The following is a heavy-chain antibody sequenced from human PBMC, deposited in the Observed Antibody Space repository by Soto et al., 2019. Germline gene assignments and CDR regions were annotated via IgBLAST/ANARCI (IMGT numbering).Heavy chain of an antibody. CDR2: ISISGGNT. Sequence: EVQLLESGGGLVQPGGSLRLSCAASGLPFSSHAMSWVRQAPGKGLEWVSSISISGGNTYYADSVRGRFTISRDNSKNTLYLPMNSLTAEDTAIYYCSNEIRPKDYWGQGTLVTVSS. CDR3: SNEIRPKDY. V-gene: IGHV3-23*01. J-gene: IGHJ4*02. D-gene: IGHD4-17*01. CDR1: GLPFSSHA.